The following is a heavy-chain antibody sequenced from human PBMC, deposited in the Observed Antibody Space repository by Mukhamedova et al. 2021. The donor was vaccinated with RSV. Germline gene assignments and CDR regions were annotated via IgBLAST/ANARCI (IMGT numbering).Heavy chain of an antibody. Sequence: GSYISSGSSTIYYADSVKGRFTISRDNAKNSLYLQMNSLRAEDTAVYYCAAVAGSQWGQGTLVTVSS. CDR3: AAVAGSQ. CDR2: ISSGSSTI. D-gene: IGHD6-19*01. J-gene: IGHJ1*01. V-gene: IGHV3-48*01.